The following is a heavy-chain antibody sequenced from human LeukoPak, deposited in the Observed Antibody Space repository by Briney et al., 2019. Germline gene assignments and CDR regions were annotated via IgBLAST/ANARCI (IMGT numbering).Heavy chain of an antibody. D-gene: IGHD6-19*01. CDR1: GFTFSSYG. CDR2: ISYDGSNK. V-gene: IGHV3-30*18. CDR3: AKAEGSAVAGYDAFDI. Sequence: PGGSLRLSCAASGFTFSSYGMHWVRQAPGKGLEWVAVISYDGSNKYYADSVKGRFTITRDNSKNTLYLQMNSLRSEDTAVFYCAKAEGSAVAGYDAFDIWGQGTMVTVSS. J-gene: IGHJ3*02.